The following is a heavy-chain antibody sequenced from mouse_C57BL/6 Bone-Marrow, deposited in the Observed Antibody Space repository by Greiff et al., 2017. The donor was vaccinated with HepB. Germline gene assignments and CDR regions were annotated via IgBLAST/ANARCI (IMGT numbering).Heavy chain of an antibody. D-gene: IGHD1-1*01. CDR1: GFNIKDDY. Sequence: EVQLQQSGAELVRPGASVKLSCTASGFNIKDDYMHWVKQRPEQGLEWIGWIDPENGDTEYASKFQGKATITADTSSNTAYLQLSSLTSEDTAVYYCTTMKFITTVVAYYFDYWGQGTTRTVSS. J-gene: IGHJ2*01. V-gene: IGHV14-4*01. CDR2: IDPENGDT. CDR3: TTMKFITTVVAYYFDY.